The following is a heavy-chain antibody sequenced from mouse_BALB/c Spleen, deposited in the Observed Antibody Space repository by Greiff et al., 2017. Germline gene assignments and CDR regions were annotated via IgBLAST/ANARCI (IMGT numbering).Heavy chain of an antibody. Sequence: EVMLVESGGGLVQPGGSRKLSCAASGFTFSSFGMHWVRQAPEKGLEWVAYISSGSSTIYYADTVKGRFTISRDNPKNTLFLQMTNVRSEDTAMYYCAREGDYVGSSYGDYWGQGTLVTVSA. J-gene: IGHJ3*01. CDR1: GFTFSSFG. CDR2: ISSGSSTI. V-gene: IGHV5-17*02. D-gene: IGHD1-1*01. CDR3: AREGDYVGSSYGDY.